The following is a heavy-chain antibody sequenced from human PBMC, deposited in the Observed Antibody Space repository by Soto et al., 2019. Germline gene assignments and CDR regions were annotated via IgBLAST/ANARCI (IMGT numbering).Heavy chain of an antibody. Sequence: GGSLRLSCAASGFTFSDHYMSWIRQAPGKGLEWIGYSSNSGSFTRYADSVKGRFSISRDNAKNSLYLQINSLRGDDTATYFCVTSGDNYNLIDYWGQGTPVTVPQ. CDR3: VTSGDNYNLIDY. J-gene: IGHJ4*02. V-gene: IGHV3-11*06. D-gene: IGHD1-1*01. CDR1: GFTFSDHY. CDR2: SSNSGSFT.